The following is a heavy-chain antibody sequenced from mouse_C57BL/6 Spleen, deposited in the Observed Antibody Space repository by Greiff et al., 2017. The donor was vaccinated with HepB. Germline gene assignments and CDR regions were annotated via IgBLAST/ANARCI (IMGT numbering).Heavy chain of an antibody. CDR3: ARGDYYYGSSYNYAMDY. Sequence: EVQLQQSGPELVKPGDSVKISCKASGYSFTGYFMNWVMQSHGKSLEWIGRINPYNGDTFYNQKFKGKATLTVDKSSSTAHMELRSLTSEDSAVYYCARGDYYYGSSYNYAMDYWGQGTSVTVSS. J-gene: IGHJ4*01. CDR1: GYSFTGYF. V-gene: IGHV1-20*01. D-gene: IGHD1-1*01. CDR2: INPYNGDT.